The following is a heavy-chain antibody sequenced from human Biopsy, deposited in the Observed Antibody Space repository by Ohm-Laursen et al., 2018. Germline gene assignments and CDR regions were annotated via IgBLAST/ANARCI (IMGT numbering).Heavy chain of an antibody. V-gene: IGHV4-61*08. CDR3: ARLYRLDDYWNDDPPDAFDV. D-gene: IGHD3-3*01. CDR2: IYYSGST. Sequence: SDTLSLTCTVSGGSISSGGYYWSWIRQHPGKGLEWIGYIYYSGSTNYNPSLRGRVTISVDTSKNQFSLKLSSVTAADTAVFFCARLYRLDDYWNDDPPDAFDVWGQGTRVTVSS. CDR1: GGSISSGGYY. J-gene: IGHJ3*01.